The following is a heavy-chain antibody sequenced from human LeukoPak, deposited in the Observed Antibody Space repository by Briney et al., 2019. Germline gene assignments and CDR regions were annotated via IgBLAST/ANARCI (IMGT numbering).Heavy chain of an antibody. CDR2: FIPILDTA. V-gene: IGHV1-69*10. J-gene: IGHJ6*03. D-gene: IGHD3-3*01. Sequence: ASVKVSCKASGGTFSDYALNWVRQAPGQGLKWMGVFIPILDTANSTQKFQGRLTITADISTATVYMELSSLRFDDTAVYFCAGIPVFGVVLHQEPVWGKGTTVTVSS. CDR3: AGIPVFGVVLHQEPV. CDR1: GGTFSDYA.